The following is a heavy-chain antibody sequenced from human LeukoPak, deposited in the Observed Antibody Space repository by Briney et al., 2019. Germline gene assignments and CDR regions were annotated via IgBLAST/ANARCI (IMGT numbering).Heavy chain of an antibody. V-gene: IGHV1-69*05. D-gene: IGHD3-22*01. CDR1: GGTFSSYA. CDR2: IIHIFGTA. J-gene: IGHJ1*01. Sequence: ASVKVSCKASGGTFSSYAISWVRQAPGQGLEWMGGIIHIFGTANYAQKFQGRVTITTDESTSTAYMELSSLRSEDTAVYYCARDDSPTYYYDSSGYEYFQHWGQGTLVTVPS. CDR3: ARDDSPTYYYDSSGYEYFQH.